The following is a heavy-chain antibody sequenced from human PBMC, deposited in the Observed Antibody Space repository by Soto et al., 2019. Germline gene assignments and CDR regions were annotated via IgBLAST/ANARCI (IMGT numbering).Heavy chain of an antibody. J-gene: IGHJ5*02. Sequence: QVQLQESGPGLVKPSQTLSLTCTVSGGSISSGGYYWSWIRQHPGKGLEWIGYIYYSGSTYYNPSLKSRVTISVDTSKNHFSLKLSSVTSADTAVYYCASAYSSCWYRVESNWFDPWGQGTLVTVS. CDR1: GGSISSGGYY. CDR3: ASAYSSCWYRVESNWFDP. V-gene: IGHV4-31*03. CDR2: IYYSGST. D-gene: IGHD6-13*01.